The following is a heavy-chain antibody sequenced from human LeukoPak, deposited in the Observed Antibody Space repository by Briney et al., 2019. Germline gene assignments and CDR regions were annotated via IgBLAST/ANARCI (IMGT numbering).Heavy chain of an antibody. CDR3: VRDPPTALELFDY. V-gene: IGHV3-74*01. CDR2: TNSDGSDT. CDR1: GFTFSSYT. Sequence: PGGSLRLSCAASGFTFSSYTMNWVRQAPGKGLVWVSRTNSDGSDTNYADAVKGRFTISRDNAKNTLDLQMNSLRAEDTAVYFCVRDPPTALELFDYWGQGTLVTVSS. J-gene: IGHJ4*02. D-gene: IGHD5-18*01.